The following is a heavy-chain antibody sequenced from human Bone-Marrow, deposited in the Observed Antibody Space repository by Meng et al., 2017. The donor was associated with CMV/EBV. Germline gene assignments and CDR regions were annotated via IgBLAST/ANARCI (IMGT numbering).Heavy chain of an antibody. V-gene: IGHV4-61*01. J-gene: IGHJ4*02. D-gene: IGHD6-19*01. Sequence: SETLSLTCTVSGGSVSSGSYYWSWIRQPPGKGLEWIGYIYYSGSTNYNPSLKSRVTISVDTSKNQFSLKLSSVTAADTAVYYCARDSSGWSGYFDYWGQGTLVTVSS. CDR2: IYYSGST. CDR1: GGSVSSGSYY. CDR3: ARDSSGWSGYFDY.